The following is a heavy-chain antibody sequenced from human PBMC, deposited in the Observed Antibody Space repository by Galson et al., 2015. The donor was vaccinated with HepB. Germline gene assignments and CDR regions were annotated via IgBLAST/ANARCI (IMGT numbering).Heavy chain of an antibody. CDR1: GGSISSFY. CDR2: FYTTGNT. Sequence: GGSISSFYWAWIRQPAGKGLEWIGLFYTTGNTRYNPSLKSRVTMSVDTSKNQFSLKLYSVTAADTAVYYCARQRIAAAGTYYYYYGMDVWGQGITVTVSS. D-gene: IGHD6-13*01. J-gene: IGHJ6*02. V-gene: IGHV4-4*07. CDR3: ARQRIAAAGTYYYYYGMDV.